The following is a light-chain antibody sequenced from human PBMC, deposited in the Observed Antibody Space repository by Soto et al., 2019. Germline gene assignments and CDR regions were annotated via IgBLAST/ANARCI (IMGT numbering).Light chain of an antibody. CDR2: DAS. Sequence: LSQSPSILSASVGDRVTITCRASQGVRSWLAWYQQKPGQAPRLLIYDASNRATGIPARFSGSGSGTDFTLTISSLEPEDFAVYYCQQRSNWPPTFDQGTRLEIK. V-gene: IGKV3-11*01. CDR1: QGVRSW. CDR3: QQRSNWPPT. J-gene: IGKJ5*01.